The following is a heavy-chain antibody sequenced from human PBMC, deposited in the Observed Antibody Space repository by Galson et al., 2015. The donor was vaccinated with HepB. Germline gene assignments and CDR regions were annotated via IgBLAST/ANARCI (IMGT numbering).Heavy chain of an antibody. CDR3: AIHDRDVSNGGYYSAFDI. Sequence: SLRLSCAASGITFTDYYMSWVRQAPGKGLEWVSYIRSSSSNINYADSVKGRFTISRDNAKNSLYLQMNSLRVEDTAVYYCAIHDRDVSNGGYYSAFDIWGQGTMVTVSS. D-gene: IGHD3-22*01. CDR1: GITFTDYY. V-gene: IGHV3-11*06. J-gene: IGHJ3*02. CDR2: IRSSSSNI.